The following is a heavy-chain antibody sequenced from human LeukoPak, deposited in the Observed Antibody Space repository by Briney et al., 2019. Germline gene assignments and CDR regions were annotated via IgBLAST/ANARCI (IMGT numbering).Heavy chain of an antibody. CDR3: ARLGGNSPFDY. V-gene: IGHV4-59*08. CDR2: IYYSGST. D-gene: IGHD4-23*01. Sequence: ASETLSLTCTVSGGSISSYYWSWIRQPPGKGLEWIGYIYYSGSTNYNPSLKSRVTISVDTSKNQFSLKLSSVTAADTAVYYCARLGGNSPFDYWGQGTLVTVSS. CDR1: GGSISSYY. J-gene: IGHJ4*02.